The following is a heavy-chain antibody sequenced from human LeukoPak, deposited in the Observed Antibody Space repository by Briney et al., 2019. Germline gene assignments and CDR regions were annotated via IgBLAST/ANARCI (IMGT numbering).Heavy chain of an antibody. D-gene: IGHD3-10*01. J-gene: IGHJ4*02. V-gene: IGHV3-15*01. CDR1: GFTFSNAW. CDR3: TTEDYYGSRSFDY. CDR2: IKSKTDGGTT. Sequence: GGSLRLSCAASGFTFSNAWMSWVRQAPGKGLEWVGRIKSKTDGGTTDYAAPVKGRLTISRDDSKNTLYLQMNSLKTEDTAVYYCTTEDYYGSRSFDYWGQGTLVTVSS.